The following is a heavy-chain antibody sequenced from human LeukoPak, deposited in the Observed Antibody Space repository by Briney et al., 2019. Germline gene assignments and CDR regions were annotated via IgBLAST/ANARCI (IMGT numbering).Heavy chain of an antibody. J-gene: IGHJ4*02. CDR3: AADELYSYGSDY. Sequence: GGSLRLSCAASGFTFSSYIMNWVRQAPGKGLEWVSSISTSSSYIYYADSLKGRFTISRDNAKNSLYLQMNSLRAEDTAVYYCAADELYSYGSDYWGQGTLVIVSP. D-gene: IGHD5-18*01. CDR1: GFTFSSYI. CDR2: ISTSSSYI. V-gene: IGHV3-21*01.